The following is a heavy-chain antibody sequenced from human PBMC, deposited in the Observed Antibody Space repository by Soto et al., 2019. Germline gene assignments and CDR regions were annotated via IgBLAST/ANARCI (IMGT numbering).Heavy chain of an antibody. J-gene: IGHJ6*02. CDR1: GFTFSSYW. Sequence: HPGGSLRLSCAASGFTFSSYWMHWVRQGPGKGLEWIARIISGGSRVTYADSVEGRFTITRDNAKNMLFLEMHSLTVEDTAVYYCARERTSKGGLDVWGQGTTVTVSS. CDR2: IISGGSRV. V-gene: IGHV3-74*01. CDR3: ARERTSKGGLDV.